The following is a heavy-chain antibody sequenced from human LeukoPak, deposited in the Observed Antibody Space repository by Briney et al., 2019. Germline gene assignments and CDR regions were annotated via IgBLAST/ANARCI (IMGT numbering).Heavy chain of an antibody. CDR1: GGSISSYY. Sequence: SETLSLTCTVSGGSISSYYWSWIRQPPGKGLEWIGYIYYSGSTNYNPSLKSRVTISVDTSKNQFSLKLSSVTAADTAVYYCARGTPSYDYVWGSYQLDYWGQGTLVTVSS. D-gene: IGHD3-16*02. CDR3: ARGTPSYDYVWGSYQLDY. CDR2: IYYSGST. V-gene: IGHV4-59*01. J-gene: IGHJ4*02.